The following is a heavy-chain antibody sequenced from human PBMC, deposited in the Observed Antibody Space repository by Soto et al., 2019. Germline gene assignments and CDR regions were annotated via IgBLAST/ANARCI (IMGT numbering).Heavy chain of an antibody. V-gene: IGHV1-58*01. D-gene: IGHD5-18*01. CDR3: ARGGSYGYYYYYYYGMDV. Sequence: SVKVSCKASGFTFTSSAVQWVRQARGQRLEWIGWIVVGSGNTNYAQKFQERVTITRDMSTSTAYMELSSLRSEDTAVYYCARGGSYGYYYYYYYGMDVWGQGTTVTVSS. J-gene: IGHJ6*02. CDR2: IVVGSGNT. CDR1: GFTFTSSA.